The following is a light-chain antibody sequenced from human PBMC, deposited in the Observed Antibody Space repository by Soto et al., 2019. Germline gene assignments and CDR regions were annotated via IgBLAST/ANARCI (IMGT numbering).Light chain of an antibody. Sequence: QSVLTQPASVSGSPGQSITISCTGTSSDVGAYNYDSWYQQYPGEAPKVIIYDVSHRPAGVSNRFSGSKSGNTASLTISGFQSQDEADYYCSSYTSPTTYVFGTGTKVTVL. CDR1: SSDVGAYNY. J-gene: IGLJ1*01. CDR2: DVS. CDR3: SSYTSPTTYV. V-gene: IGLV2-14*01.